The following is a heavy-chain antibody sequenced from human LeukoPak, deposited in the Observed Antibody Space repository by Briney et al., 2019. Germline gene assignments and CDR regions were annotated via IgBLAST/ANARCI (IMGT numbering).Heavy chain of an antibody. D-gene: IGHD1-14*01. V-gene: IGHV3-48*01. Sequence: GGSLRLSCGASGLTFSSYSMNWVRQAPGKGLEWVSYISSDSGARYYADSVKGRFTISRDNAKNSLYLQMNSLRAEDTAVYYCARVTQPGFDPWGQGTLVTVSS. J-gene: IGHJ5*02. CDR3: ARVTQPGFDP. CDR1: GLTFSSYS. CDR2: ISSDSGAR.